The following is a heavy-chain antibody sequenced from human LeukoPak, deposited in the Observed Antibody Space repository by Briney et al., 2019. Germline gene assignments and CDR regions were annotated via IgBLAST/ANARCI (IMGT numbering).Heavy chain of an antibody. Sequence: GGSLRLSCAASGFTFSRYAMHWVRQAPGKGLEWVAVISYDGSNKYYADSVKGRFTISRDNSKNTLYLQMNSLRAEDTAIYYCAKMKGHPLPKYYMDVWGQGTTVTVSS. CDR1: GFTFSRYA. CDR2: ISYDGSNK. CDR3: AKMKGHPLPKYYMDV. D-gene: IGHD1-26*01. V-gene: IGHV3-30*07. J-gene: IGHJ6*01.